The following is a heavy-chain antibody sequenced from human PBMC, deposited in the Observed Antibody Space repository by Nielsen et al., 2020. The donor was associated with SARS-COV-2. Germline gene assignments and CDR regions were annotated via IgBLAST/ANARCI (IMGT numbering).Heavy chain of an antibody. V-gene: IGHV3-23*01. D-gene: IGHD6-13*01. CDR1: GFTFSSYA. CDR2: ISGVGGDP. CDR3: AAGYSSY. J-gene: IGHJ4*02. Sequence: GGSLRLSCAASGFTFSSYAMSWVRQAPGKGLEWVSSISGVGGDPYYADSVKGRFTISRDNSKNTLYLQMNSLRAEDTALYYCAAGYSSYWGQGTLVTVSS.